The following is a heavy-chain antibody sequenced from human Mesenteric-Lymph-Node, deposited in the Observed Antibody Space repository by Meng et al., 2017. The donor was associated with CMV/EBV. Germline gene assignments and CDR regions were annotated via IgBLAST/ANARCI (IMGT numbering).Heavy chain of an antibody. CDR2: ISSSGSTI. CDR1: GFTFSSYE. D-gene: IGHD3-22*01. J-gene: IGHJ4*02. CDR3: ARIPTYYYDSSGQSRLFYLDY. V-gene: IGHV3-48*03. Sequence: GGSLRLSCAASGFTFSSYEMNWVRQAPGKGLEWVSYISSSGSTIYYADSVKGRFTISRDNAKNSLYLQMNSLRAEDTAVYYCARIPTYYYDSSGQSRLFYLDYWGQGTLVTVSS.